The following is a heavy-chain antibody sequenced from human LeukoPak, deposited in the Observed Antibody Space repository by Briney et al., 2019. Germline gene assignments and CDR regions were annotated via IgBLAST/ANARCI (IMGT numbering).Heavy chain of an antibody. V-gene: IGHV3-23*01. CDR1: GFTFSSYA. CDR2: ISGSGGST. J-gene: IGHJ4*02. D-gene: IGHD6-19*01. CDR3: AKDYVSSGWRLNLNYFDY. Sequence: GGSLRLSCAASGFTFSSYAMSWDRQAPGKGLEWVSAISGSGGSTYYADSVKGRFTISRDNSKNTLYLQMNSLRAEDTAVYYCAKDYVSSGWRLNLNYFDYWGQGTLVTVSS.